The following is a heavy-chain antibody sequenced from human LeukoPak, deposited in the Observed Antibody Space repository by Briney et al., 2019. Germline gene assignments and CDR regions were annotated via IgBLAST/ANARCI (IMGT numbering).Heavy chain of an antibody. Sequence: GGSLRLSCAASGFTFSNYAMSWVRQAPGKGLEWVSGISSSGGTTYYVEAVKGRFTISRDNSKNALYLQMNSLRAEDAAVYYCVKGGHYSSGWCILFDYWGQGSLVTVSS. J-gene: IGHJ4*02. CDR3: VKGGHYSSGWCILFDY. CDR2: ISSSGGTT. V-gene: IGHV3-23*01. CDR1: GFTFSNYA. D-gene: IGHD6-19*01.